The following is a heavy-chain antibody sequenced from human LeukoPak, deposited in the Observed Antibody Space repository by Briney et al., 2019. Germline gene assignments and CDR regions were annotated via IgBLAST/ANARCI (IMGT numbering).Heavy chain of an antibody. J-gene: IGHJ4*02. D-gene: IGHD3-10*01. CDR2: INPNSGGT. CDR3: ARAHVLLWFGESFDY. CDR1: GYTFTGYY. Sequence: ASVKVSCKASGYTFTGYYMHWVRQAPGQGPEWMGWINPNSGGTNYAQKFQGRVTMTRDTSISTAYMELSSLRSEDTAVYYCARAHVLLWFGESFDYWGQGTLVTVSS. V-gene: IGHV1-2*02.